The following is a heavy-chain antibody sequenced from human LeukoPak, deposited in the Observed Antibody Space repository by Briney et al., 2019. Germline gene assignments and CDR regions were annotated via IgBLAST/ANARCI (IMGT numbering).Heavy chain of an antibody. CDR2: INPNSGGT. Sequence: GASVKVSCKASGYTFTGYYMHWVRQAPGQGLEWRGWINPNSGGTNSAQKFQGRVTMTSDTSISTAYMELSRLRSDDTAVYYCARDTAMAEFDYWGQGTLVTVPS. CDR3: ARDTAMAEFDY. J-gene: IGHJ4*02. D-gene: IGHD5-18*01. V-gene: IGHV1-2*02. CDR1: GYTFTGYY.